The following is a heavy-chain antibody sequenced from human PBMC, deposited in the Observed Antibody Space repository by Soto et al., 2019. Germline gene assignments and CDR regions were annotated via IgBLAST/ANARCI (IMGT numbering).Heavy chain of an antibody. Sequence: EVQLLDSGGGLVQPGGSLRVSCAASGFSFWTHAMGWVRQAPGKGLEWVSGISGSGESTYYADSVKGRFTISRDNSKNMVFLQMNSLRAEDTAVYYCAKGELRFPDDYWGQGTLVTVSS. CDR3: AKGELRFPDDY. V-gene: IGHV3-23*01. D-gene: IGHD1-26*01. CDR1: GFSFWTHA. J-gene: IGHJ4*02. CDR2: ISGSGEST.